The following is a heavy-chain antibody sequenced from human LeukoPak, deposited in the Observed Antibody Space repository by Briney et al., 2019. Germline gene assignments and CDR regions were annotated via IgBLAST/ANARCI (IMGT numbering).Heavy chain of an antibody. J-gene: IGHJ4*02. D-gene: IGHD2-21*02. CDR2: ISSTGSTL. V-gene: IGHV3-48*03. CDR3: ARGANCGGDCYDY. CDR1: GFTFRSYE. Sequence: RTGGSLILSCAASGFTFRSYEMNWVRQAPGKGLEWVSYISSTGSTLHYTDSVKGRFTISRDNAKNSLYLQMNSLRAEDTAVYYCARGANCGGDCYDYWGQGTLVTVSS.